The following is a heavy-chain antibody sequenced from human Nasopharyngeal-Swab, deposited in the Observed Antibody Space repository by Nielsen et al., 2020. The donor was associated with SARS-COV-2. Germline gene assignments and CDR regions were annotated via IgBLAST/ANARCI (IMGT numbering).Heavy chain of an antibody. V-gene: IGHV3-23*01. CDR2: ISGSGGST. J-gene: IGHJ4*02. Sequence: GESLKISCAASGFTFSSYAMSWVRQAPGKGLGWVSAISGSGGSTYYADSVKGRFTISRDNYKSTLYLQMNSLRAEDTAVYYCAKVVFSDYVWGSYRYPFDYWGQGTLVTVSS. CDR3: AKVVFSDYVWGSYRYPFDY. D-gene: IGHD3-16*02. CDR1: GFTFSSYA.